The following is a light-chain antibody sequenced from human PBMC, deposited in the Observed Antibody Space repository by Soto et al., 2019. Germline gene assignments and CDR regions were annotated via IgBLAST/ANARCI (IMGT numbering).Light chain of an antibody. Sequence: EIVMTQSPASLSVSPGDGATLSCRASQSVASDVAWYQQKPGQGPRLLIHGASTRAAGVPARFSGSGSGTDFTLTISSLQSEDFAVYYCQQYHNWPPQITFGQGTKLQIK. J-gene: IGKJ2*01. V-gene: IGKV3-15*01. CDR1: QSVASD. CDR2: GAS. CDR3: QQYHNWPPQIT.